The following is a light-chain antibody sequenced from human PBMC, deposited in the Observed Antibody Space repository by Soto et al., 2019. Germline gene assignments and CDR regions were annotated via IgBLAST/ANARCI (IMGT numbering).Light chain of an antibody. J-gene: IGKJ4*01. CDR3: QQAYSKNT. CDR1: QNIRTY. CDR2: AAS. Sequence: IQMTQSPSSLSASVGDRVTIACRASQNIRTYLNWYQQNPGKAPKLLIYAASNLHSGVPSRFSGSGSGTDFTLNISSLQPEDFATYYCQQAYSKNTFGGGTKVEIK. V-gene: IGKV1-39*01.